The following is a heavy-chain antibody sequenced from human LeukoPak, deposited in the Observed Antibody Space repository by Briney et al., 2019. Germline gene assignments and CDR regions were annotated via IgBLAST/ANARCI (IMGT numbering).Heavy chain of an antibody. CDR1: GGSISSYY. V-gene: IGHV4-59*01. Sequence: SETLSLTCTVSGGSISSYYWSWIRQPPGKGLEWIGYTYYSGSTNYNPSLKSRVTISVDTSKNQFSLNLSSVTAADTAVYYCARAQSGYYYGGFDYWGQGTLATVSS. D-gene: IGHD3-22*01. J-gene: IGHJ4*02. CDR2: TYYSGST. CDR3: ARAQSGYYYGGFDY.